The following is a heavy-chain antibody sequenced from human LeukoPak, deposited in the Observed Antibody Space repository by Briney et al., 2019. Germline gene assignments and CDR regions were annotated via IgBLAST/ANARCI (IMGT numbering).Heavy chain of an antibody. Sequence: PGGSLRLSCAASGFTFSSYAMSWVRQAPGKGPEWVSAISGSGGSTYYADSVKGRFTISRDNSKNTLYPQMNSLRAEDTAVYYCAKEGPGNYYDSSGYYFDYWGQGTLVTVSS. J-gene: IGHJ4*02. D-gene: IGHD3-22*01. CDR1: GFTFSSYA. V-gene: IGHV3-23*01. CDR3: AKEGPGNYYDSSGYYFDY. CDR2: ISGSGGST.